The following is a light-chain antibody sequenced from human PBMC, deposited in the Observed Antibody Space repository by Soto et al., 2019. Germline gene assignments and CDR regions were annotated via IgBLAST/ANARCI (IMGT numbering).Light chain of an antibody. CDR1: QTVIGSQ. CDR3: QQYGTSLP. J-gene: IGKJ4*01. CDR2: GAS. Sequence: EIVLTQSPGTLSLSPGDTATLSCRASQTVIGSQLAWYQQRPGQAPRLLIYGASVRATGIPDRFSGSGSGTDFPLTISRLEYEDFAVYYCQQYGTSLPFGGGSKVE. V-gene: IGKV3-20*01.